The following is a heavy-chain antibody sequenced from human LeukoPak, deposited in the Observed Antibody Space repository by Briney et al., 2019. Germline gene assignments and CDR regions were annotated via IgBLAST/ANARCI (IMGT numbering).Heavy chain of an antibody. J-gene: IGHJ4*02. CDR1: GLTLSNAW. CDR2: IKSKTDGGIK. CDR3: ATGRSGYFDS. Sequence: GGSLRLSCAASGLTLSNAWMTWVRQAPGKGLEWVARIKSKTDGGIKDYAAPVKGTLTISRDDSENTVYLQMNSLKIEDTAVYYCATGRSGYFDSWGQGTLVFVSS. V-gene: IGHV3-15*01.